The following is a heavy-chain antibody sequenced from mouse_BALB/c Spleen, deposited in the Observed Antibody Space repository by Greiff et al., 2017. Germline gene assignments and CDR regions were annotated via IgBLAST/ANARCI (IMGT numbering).Heavy chain of an antibody. CDR1: GFTFSSFG. CDR2: ISSGSSTI. CDR3: ARTTVYGGAMDY. Sequence: EVKLMESGGGLVQPGGSRKLSCAASGFTFSSFGMHWVRQAPEKGLEWVAYISSGSSTIYYADTVKGRFTISRDNPKNTLFLQMTSLRSEDTAMYYCARTTVYGGAMDYWGQGTSVTVSS. V-gene: IGHV5-17*02. J-gene: IGHJ4*01. D-gene: IGHD1-1*02.